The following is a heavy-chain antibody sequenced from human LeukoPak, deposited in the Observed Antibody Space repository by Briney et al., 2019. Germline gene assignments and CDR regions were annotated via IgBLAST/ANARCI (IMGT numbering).Heavy chain of an antibody. CDR1: GFTLTNYD. CDR3: VRDGEGVAISVDFWFDP. V-gene: IGHV1-8*01. D-gene: IGHD3-10*01. Sequence: GASVKVSCKASGFTLTNYDINWVRQAPGRGLEWMGWMNPINGNTGYARKFQGRVTMTRDTSISTAYMELRSLTSEDTAIYYCVRDGEGVAISVDFWFDPWGQGTLVTVSS. CDR2: MNPINGNT. J-gene: IGHJ5*02.